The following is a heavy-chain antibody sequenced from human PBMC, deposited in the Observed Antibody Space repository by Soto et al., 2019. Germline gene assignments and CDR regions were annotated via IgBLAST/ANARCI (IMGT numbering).Heavy chain of an antibody. Sequence: EVQLVESGGGLVQPGGSLRLSCAASGFTVSSNHMSWVRQAPGKGLEWISTIYIGGGTYYADFVKGRFTISRDNSNNALYLQMHSLRAEDTAVYYCARDGGRSSWFEYFQYWGQGSLVTVSS. D-gene: IGHD6-13*01. CDR3: ARDGGRSSWFEYFQY. V-gene: IGHV3-66*01. CDR2: IYIGGGT. J-gene: IGHJ1*01. CDR1: GFTVSSNH.